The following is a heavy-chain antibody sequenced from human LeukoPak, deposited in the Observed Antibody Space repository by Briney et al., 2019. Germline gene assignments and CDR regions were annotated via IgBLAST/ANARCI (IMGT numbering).Heavy chain of an antibody. CDR3: ARAGDSSSWYGRDWFDP. CDR2: IYSGGST. CDR1: GFTVSSNY. D-gene: IGHD6-13*01. V-gene: IGHV3-53*01. J-gene: IGHJ5*02. Sequence: GGSLRLSCAASGFTVSSNYMSWVRQAPGKGLEWVPVIYSGGSTYYADSVKGRFTISRDNAKNTLYLQMNSLRAEDTAVYYCARAGDSSSWYGRDWFDPWGQGTLVTVSS.